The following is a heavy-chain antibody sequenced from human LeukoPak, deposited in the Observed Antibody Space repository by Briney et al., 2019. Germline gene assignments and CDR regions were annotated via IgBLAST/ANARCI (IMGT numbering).Heavy chain of an antibody. CDR3: ARERRAWGEDF. CDR1: GYTFTYYY. CDR2: INPNGGNT. J-gene: IGHJ4*02. Sequence: GASVKVSCKASGYTFTYYYIHWVRQAPGQGLEWVGLINPNGGNTGYAQRFQGRVTVTTDTSTSTVYMELNSLGSEDTAVYYCARERRAWGEDFWGQGTLVTVFS. V-gene: IGHV1-46*01. D-gene: IGHD3-16*01.